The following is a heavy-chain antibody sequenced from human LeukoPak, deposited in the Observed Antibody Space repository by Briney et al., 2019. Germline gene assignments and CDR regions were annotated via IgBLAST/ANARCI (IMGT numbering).Heavy chain of an antibody. CDR2: IKQDGSEK. D-gene: IGHD6-13*01. J-gene: IGHJ4*02. CDR1: GFTFSSYW. V-gene: IGHV3-7*01. CDR3: ARDRLYSSSWLTTDY. Sequence: PGGSLRLSCAASGFTFSSYWMSWVRQAPGKGLEWVANIKQDGSEKYYVDSVKGRFTISRDNPKNSLYLQMNSLRAEDTAVYYCARDRLYSSSWLTTDYWGQGTLVTVSS.